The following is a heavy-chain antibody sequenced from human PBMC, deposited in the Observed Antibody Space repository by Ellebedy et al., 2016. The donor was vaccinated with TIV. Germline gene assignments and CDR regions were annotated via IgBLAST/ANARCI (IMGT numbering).Heavy chain of an antibody. Sequence: PGGSLRLSCAASGFTFFSYAMNWVRQAPGKGLEWVSSIRNSGGSTHYADSVKGRFTISRDNSKNTLYLQMNSLRADDTAVYYCARVKAYSAFDIWGQGTRVTVSS. CDR2: IRNSGGST. V-gene: IGHV3-23*01. CDR1: GFTFFSYA. CDR3: ARVKAYSAFDI. D-gene: IGHD2-15*01. J-gene: IGHJ3*02.